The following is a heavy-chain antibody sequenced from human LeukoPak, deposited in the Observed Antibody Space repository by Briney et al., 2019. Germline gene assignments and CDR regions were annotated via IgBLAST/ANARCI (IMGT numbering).Heavy chain of an antibody. CDR3: AKVFHSGWSVDY. J-gene: IGHJ4*02. D-gene: IGHD6-19*01. V-gene: IGHV3-23*01. CDR1: GFTFSIHG. Sequence: GGSLRLSCAASGFTFSIHGMNWVRQAPGKGLEWVSGISPGADITYYAESVKGRFTISRDNSKNTLYLQINTLRAEDTAVYYCAKVFHSGWSVDYWGQGTLVTVSS. CDR2: ISPGADIT.